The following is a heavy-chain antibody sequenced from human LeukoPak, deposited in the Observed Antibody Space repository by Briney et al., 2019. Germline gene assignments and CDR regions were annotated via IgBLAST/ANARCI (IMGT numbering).Heavy chain of an antibody. V-gene: IGHV3-7*03. Sequence: GGSLRLSCAASGFTFSNFWMSWVRQAPGKGLEWVANIKQDGSEKHYVDSVKGRFTISRDNAKNSLYLQMNTLRAEDTAMYYCAKDAQPRSRWFDPWGQGTLVTVSS. D-gene: IGHD3-16*01. J-gene: IGHJ5*02. CDR2: IKQDGSEK. CDR3: AKDAQPRSRWFDP. CDR1: GFTFSNFW.